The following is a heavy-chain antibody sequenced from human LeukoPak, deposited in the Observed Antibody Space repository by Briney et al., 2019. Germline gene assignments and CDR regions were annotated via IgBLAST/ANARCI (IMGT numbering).Heavy chain of an antibody. J-gene: IGHJ3*02. V-gene: IGHV4-34*01. CDR2: ITPSVTT. CDR3: TRGGSMEADILTGYRAFDI. CDR1: GGSISTYY. D-gene: IGHD3-9*01. Sequence: SETLSLTCTVSGGSISTYYWSWIRQSPGKGLEWIGEITPSVTTSYNPSLKSRVTISQDTSKNQFSLLLTSVTAADTAVYYCTRGGSMEADILTGYRAFDIWGQGTLVTVSS.